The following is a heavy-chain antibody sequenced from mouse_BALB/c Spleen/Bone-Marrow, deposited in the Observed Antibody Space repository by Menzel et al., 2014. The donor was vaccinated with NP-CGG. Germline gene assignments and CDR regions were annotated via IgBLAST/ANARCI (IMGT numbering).Heavy chain of an antibody. CDR3: ARYYGQGAMDY. CDR1: GYSFTGYF. V-gene: IGHV1-20*02. Sequence: VQLKHSGPELVKPGASVKISCKASGYSFTGYFMNWVMQSHGKSLEWIGRINPYNGDTFYNQKFKGKATLTVDKSSSTAHMELRSLASEDSAVYYCARYYGQGAMDYWGQGTSVTVSS. J-gene: IGHJ4*01. CDR2: INPYNGDT. D-gene: IGHD1-2*01.